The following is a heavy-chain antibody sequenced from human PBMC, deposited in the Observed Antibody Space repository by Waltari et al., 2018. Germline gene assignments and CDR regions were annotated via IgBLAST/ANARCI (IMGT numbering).Heavy chain of an antibody. J-gene: IGHJ6*02. CDR1: GFTFRDFY. Sequence: EGQLVESGGGLVQPGGSLRLSCAASGFTFRDFYMHWVRQAPGKGLVWVSRIKADGSGATYADSVRGRFTISRDNTKSTLYLQMNSLRVDDTAVYYCANHRPGGYGMAVWGQGTTVTVSS. D-gene: IGHD2-15*01. CDR3: ANHRPGGYGMAV. CDR2: IKADGSGA. V-gene: IGHV3-74*01.